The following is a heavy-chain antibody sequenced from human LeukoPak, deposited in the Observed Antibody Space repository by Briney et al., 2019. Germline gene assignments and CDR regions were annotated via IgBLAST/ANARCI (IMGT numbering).Heavy chain of an antibody. D-gene: IGHD6-19*01. CDR1: GFTFRNSW. CDR3: ARDRGGSGPTTTDY. J-gene: IGHJ4*02. CDR2: ISADGSDT. Sequence: GGSLRLSCAASGFTFRNSWMHWLRRAPGKGLVWVSRISADGSDTIYADSVQGRFTISRDNAKNTLFLQMNSLRAEDTAVYYCARDRGGSGPTTTDYWGQGTLVTVSS. V-gene: IGHV3-74*01.